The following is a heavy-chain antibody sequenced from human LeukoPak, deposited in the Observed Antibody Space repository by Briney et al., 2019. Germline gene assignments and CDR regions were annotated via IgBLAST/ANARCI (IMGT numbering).Heavy chain of an antibody. J-gene: IGHJ4*02. D-gene: IGHD3-10*01. V-gene: IGHV4-39*01. CDR3: ARQYAGFGISTFDY. CDR2: IYYSGST. CDR1: GDPISSGSYY. Sequence: SETLSLTCSVSGDPISSGSYYWGWIRQPPGKGLERIGSIYYSGSTYYNPSLKSRLTISVDTSKTHFSLNLSSVTAADTAVYYCARQYAGFGISTFDYWGQGTLVTVSS.